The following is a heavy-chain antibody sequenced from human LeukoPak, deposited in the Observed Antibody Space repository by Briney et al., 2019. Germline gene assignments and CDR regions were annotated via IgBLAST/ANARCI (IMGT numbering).Heavy chain of an antibody. CDR1: GGSFRNSDYY. CDR3: ARELLIRAEADAGAY. CDR2: MYYNGAT. J-gene: IGHJ4*02. Sequence: PSETLSLTCTVSGGSFRNSDYYWGWIRQPPGKGLEWIGTMYYNGATQYNPSLKSRVTMSLDTSKNQFSLKLNSVTAADTAVYYCARELLIRAEADAGAYWGQGTLVTVSS. V-gene: IGHV4-39*01. D-gene: IGHD6-19*01.